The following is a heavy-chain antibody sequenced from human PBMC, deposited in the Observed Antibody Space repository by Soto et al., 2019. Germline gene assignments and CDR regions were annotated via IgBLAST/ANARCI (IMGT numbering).Heavy chain of an antibody. CDR3: ARDSGTTAPGKPPDWFDP. J-gene: IGHJ5*02. D-gene: IGHD1-7*01. CDR2: IIPIFGTA. V-gene: IGHV1-69*13. Sequence: SVKVSCKASGGTFSSYAISWVRQAPGQGLEWMGGIIPIFGTANYAQKFQGRVTITADESTSTAYMELSSLRSEDTAVYYCARDSGTTAPGKPPDWFDPWGQGTLVTVSS. CDR1: GGTFSSYA.